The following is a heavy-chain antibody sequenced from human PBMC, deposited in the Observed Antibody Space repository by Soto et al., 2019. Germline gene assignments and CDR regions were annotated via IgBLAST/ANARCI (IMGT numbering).Heavy chain of an antibody. D-gene: IGHD6-6*01. CDR3: ASEPLDSSSSGNAFDI. V-gene: IGHV1-69*01. J-gene: IGHJ3*02. Sequence: QVQLVQSGAEVKKPGSSVKVSCKASGGTFSSYAISWVRQAPGQGLEWMGGIIPVFGTANYAQKFQGRVTITADESTSTAYMELSSLRSADTAVYYCASEPLDSSSSGNAFDIWGQGTMVTVSS. CDR1: GGTFSSYA. CDR2: IIPVFGTA.